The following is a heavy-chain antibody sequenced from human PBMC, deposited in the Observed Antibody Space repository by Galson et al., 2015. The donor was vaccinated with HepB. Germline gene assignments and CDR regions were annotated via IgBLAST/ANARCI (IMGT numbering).Heavy chain of an antibody. D-gene: IGHD3-9*01. CDR1: GSTFDDYT. V-gene: IGHV3-43*01. CDR2: ISWDGGST. J-gene: IGHJ4*02. Sequence: SLRLSCAASGSTFDDYTMHWVRQAPGKGLEWVSLISWDGGSTYYADSVKGRFTISRDNSKNSLYLQMNSLRTEDAALYYCAKEESPYYDILTGCFDYWGQGTLVTVSS. CDR3: AKEESPYYDILTGCFDY.